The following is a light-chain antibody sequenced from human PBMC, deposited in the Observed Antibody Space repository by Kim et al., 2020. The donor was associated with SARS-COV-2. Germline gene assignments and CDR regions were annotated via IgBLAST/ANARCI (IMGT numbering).Light chain of an antibody. CDR2: DVS. CDR1: SSDVGGYNY. CDR3: SSYTSSSTV. J-gene: IGLJ3*02. V-gene: IGLV2-14*03. Sequence: PGQSITISCTGTSSDVGGYNYVSWYQQHPGKAPKLMIYDVSNRPSGVSNRFSGSKSGNTASLTISGLQAEDEADYYCSSYTSSSTVCGGGTQLTVL.